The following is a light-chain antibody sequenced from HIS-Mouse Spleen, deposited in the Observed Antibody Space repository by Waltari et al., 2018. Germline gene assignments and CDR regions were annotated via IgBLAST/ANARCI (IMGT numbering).Light chain of an antibody. CDR1: SSDVGGDNY. Sequence: QYALTQPASLSGSPGQSITISSTGTSSDVGGDNYVPWYQQHPGKAPKLMIYDVSNRPSGVSNRYSGSKSGNTASLTISGLQAEDEADYYCSSYTSSSTWVFGGGTKLTVL. CDR2: DVS. V-gene: IGLV2-14*03. CDR3: SSYTSSSTWV. J-gene: IGLJ3*02.